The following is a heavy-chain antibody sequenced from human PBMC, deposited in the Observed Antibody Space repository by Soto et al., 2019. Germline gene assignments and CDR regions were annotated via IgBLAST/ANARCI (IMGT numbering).Heavy chain of an antibody. J-gene: IGHJ6*02. V-gene: IGHV5-51*01. CDR3: ARHKPGSYYYYYGMDV. D-gene: IGHD1-26*01. CDR2: IYPGDSDT. Sequence: PGESLKISCKGSGYSFTSYWIGWVRQMPGKGLEWMGIIYPGDSDTRYSPSFQGQVTISADKSISTAYLQWSSLKASDTAMYYCARHKPGSYYYYYGMDVWGQGTTVTVS. CDR1: GYSFTSYW.